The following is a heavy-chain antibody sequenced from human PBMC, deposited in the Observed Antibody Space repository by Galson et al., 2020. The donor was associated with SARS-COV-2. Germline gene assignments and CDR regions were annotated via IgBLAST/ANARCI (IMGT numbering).Heavy chain of an antibody. CDR1: GFTFSSYW. V-gene: IGHV3-7*03. CDR3: ARERYSYGSYYYYYGMDV. CDR2: IKQDGSEK. D-gene: IGHD5-18*01. Sequence: GESLKISCAASGFTFSSYWMSWVRQAPGKGLEWVANIKQDGSEKYYVDSVKGRFTISRDNAKNSLYLQMNSLRAEDTAVYYCARERYSYGSYYYYYGMDVWGQGTTVTVSS. J-gene: IGHJ6*02.